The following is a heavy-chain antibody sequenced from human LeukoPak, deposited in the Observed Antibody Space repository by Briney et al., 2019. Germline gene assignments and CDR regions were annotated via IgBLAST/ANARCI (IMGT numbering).Heavy chain of an antibody. J-gene: IGHJ6*04. CDR2: IIPIFGTA. CDR1: AGTFSSYA. CDR3: ARHITMVRGVIGSYYYYGMDV. Sequence: SVKLSCKASAGTFSSYAISWVRQAPGQGLEWMGGIIPIFGTANYAQKFQGRVTITADKSTSTAYMELSSLRSEDTAVYYCARHITMVRGVIGSYYYYGMDVWGKGTTVTVSS. D-gene: IGHD3-10*01. V-gene: IGHV1-69*06.